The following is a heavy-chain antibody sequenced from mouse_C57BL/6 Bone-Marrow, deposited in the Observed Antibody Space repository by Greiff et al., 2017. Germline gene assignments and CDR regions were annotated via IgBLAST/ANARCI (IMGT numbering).Heavy chain of an antibody. Sequence: EVQLQQSGPVLVKPGASVKMSCKASGYTFTDYYMNWVKQSHGKSLEWIGVINPYNGGTSYNQKFKGKATLTVDKSSSTAYMELNSLTSEDTAIYYCARERRKGVAYWGQGTLVPVSA. J-gene: IGHJ3*01. CDR2: INPYNGGT. V-gene: IGHV1-19*01. CDR3: ARERRKGVAY. CDR1: GYTFTDYY.